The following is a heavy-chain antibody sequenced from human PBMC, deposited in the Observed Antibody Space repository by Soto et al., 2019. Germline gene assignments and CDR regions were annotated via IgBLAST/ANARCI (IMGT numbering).Heavy chain of an antibody. CDR1: GFTFSSYG. CDR3: AKVPAFY. CDR2: ISYDGSNK. V-gene: IGHV3-30*18. J-gene: IGHJ4*02. Sequence: QVQLVESGGGVVQPGRSLRLSCAASGFTFSSYGMHWVRQAPGKGLEWGAVISYDGSNKYYADSVKGRFTISRDNSKNTLYLQMNSLRAADTAVYYCAKVPAFYWGQGTLVTVSS.